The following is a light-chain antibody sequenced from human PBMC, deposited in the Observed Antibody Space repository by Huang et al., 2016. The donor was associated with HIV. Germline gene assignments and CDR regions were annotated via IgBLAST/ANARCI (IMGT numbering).Light chain of an antibody. Sequence: EVVLTQSPGILSLSAGERASLSCRASRNLTNSQLAWYQQKVGQPPRRLVFGASTRVSGVPERFTGGVAGGDFTLSISGLEPDDFATYYCQQYDTFSFGQGTRLE. CDR1: RNLTNSQ. CDR2: GAS. V-gene: IGKV3-20*01. CDR3: QQYDTFS. J-gene: IGKJ2*01.